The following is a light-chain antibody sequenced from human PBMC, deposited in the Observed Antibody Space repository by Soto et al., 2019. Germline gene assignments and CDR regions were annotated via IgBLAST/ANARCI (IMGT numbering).Light chain of an antibody. CDR2: DVT. CDR3: SSYTSISTYV. Sequence: QSALTHPASVSGSPGQSITISCTGTSSDVGGYNFVSWYQQHPDKAPKLMIYDVTNRPSGVSNRFSGSKSGNTASLTISGLQAEDEADYYCSSYTSISTYVFGTGTKLTVL. CDR1: SSDVGGYNF. J-gene: IGLJ1*01. V-gene: IGLV2-14*01.